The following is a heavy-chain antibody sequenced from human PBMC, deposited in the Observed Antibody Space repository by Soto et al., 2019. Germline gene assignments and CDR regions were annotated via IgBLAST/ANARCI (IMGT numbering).Heavy chain of an antibody. D-gene: IGHD3-10*01. V-gene: IGHV3-7*01. J-gene: IGHJ4*02. CDR2: INGDGSVG. CDR3: AAGFPPGY. CDR1: GFTFSTSW. Sequence: EVQLVESGGGLVQPGGSLRVSCAASGFTFSTSWMNWVRQAPGKGLEWAADINGDGSVGYYVDAVRVPFTISRDNVKNSLFLQMNSLRAEETAVYYCAAGFPPGYWCQEALVSVSS.